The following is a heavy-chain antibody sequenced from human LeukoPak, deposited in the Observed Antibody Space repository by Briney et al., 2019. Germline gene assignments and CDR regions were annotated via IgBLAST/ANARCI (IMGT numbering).Heavy chain of an antibody. J-gene: IGHJ4*02. CDR1: GGTFSSYA. V-gene: IGHV1-69*13. Sequence: GASVTVSCKASGGTFSSYAVSWVRQAPGQGLEWMGGIIPIFGTANYAQKFQGRVTITADESTSTAYMELSSLRSEDTAVYYCARDRGYSSSWFDYWGQGTLVTVSS. D-gene: IGHD6-13*01. CDR2: IIPIFGTA. CDR3: ARDRGYSSSWFDY.